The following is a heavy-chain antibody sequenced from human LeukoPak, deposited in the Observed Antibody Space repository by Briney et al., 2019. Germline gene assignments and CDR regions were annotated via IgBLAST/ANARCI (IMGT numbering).Heavy chain of an antibody. D-gene: IGHD3-3*01. V-gene: IGHV3-23*01. CDR1: GFTFSNYA. CDR2: ISGSGGST. J-gene: IGHJ4*02. CDR3: AKSPLRFLEHNFDY. Sequence: TGGSLRLSCAASGFTFSNYAMSWVRQAPGKGLEWVSAISGSGGSTYYADSVKGRFTISRDNSKNTLYLQMNSLRAEDTAVYYCAKSPLRFLEHNFDYWGQGTLVTVSS.